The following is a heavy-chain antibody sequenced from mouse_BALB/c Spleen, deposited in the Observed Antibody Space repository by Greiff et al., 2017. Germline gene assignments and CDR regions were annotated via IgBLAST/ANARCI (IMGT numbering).Heavy chain of an antibody. Sequence: QVQLQQSGAELARPGASVKLSCKASGYTFTDYYINWVKQRTGQGLEWIGEIYPGSGNTYYNEKFKGKATLTIDTSSSTAYMQLSSLTSEDSAVYFCARWRGNYDAMDYWGQGTSVTVSS. D-gene: IGHD2-1*01. CDR1: GYTFTDYY. J-gene: IGHJ4*01. V-gene: IGHV1-76*01. CDR2: IYPGSGNT. CDR3: ARWRGNYDAMDY.